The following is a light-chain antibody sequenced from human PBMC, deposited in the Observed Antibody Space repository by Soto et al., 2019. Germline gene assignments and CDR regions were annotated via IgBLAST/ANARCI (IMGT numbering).Light chain of an antibody. Sequence: AIQMTPSPSSLSASVGDRVTITCRASQGISNDLAWYQQKPGKAPKLLIYAASSLQSGVPPRFSGSGSGTGFTLTISSLQPEDFATYFCLQDYNFPYTFGQGTKVDIK. CDR2: AAS. J-gene: IGKJ2*01. V-gene: IGKV1-6*01. CDR3: LQDYNFPYT. CDR1: QGISND.